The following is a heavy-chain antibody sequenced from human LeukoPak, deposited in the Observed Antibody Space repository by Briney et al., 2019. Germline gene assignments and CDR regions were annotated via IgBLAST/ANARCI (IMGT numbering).Heavy chain of an antibody. J-gene: IGHJ4*02. V-gene: IGHV3-53*01. Sequence: PGGSLRLSCAASGFTVSSNYMSWVRQAPGKGLEWVSIIYSSGSTYYADSVRGRFTISRDNSKNTLYLQMNSLRAEDTAVYYCARALLYYYDSSGYLDFWGQGTLVTVSS. CDR3: ARALLYYYDSSGYLDF. CDR1: GFTVSSNY. D-gene: IGHD3-22*01. CDR2: IYSSGST.